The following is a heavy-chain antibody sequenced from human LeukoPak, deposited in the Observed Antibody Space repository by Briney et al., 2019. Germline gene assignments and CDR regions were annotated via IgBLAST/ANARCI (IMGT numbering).Heavy chain of an antibody. Sequence: GRSLRLSCAASGFTFDDYAMHWLRQAPGKGLEWVSGISWNSGSIGYADCVKGRFTISRDNAKNSLYLQMNSLRAEDTAVYYCAREGHGGFDFWGQGILVTVSS. J-gene: IGHJ4*02. V-gene: IGHV3-9*01. CDR1: GFTFDDYA. CDR2: ISWNSGSI. CDR3: AREGHGGFDF.